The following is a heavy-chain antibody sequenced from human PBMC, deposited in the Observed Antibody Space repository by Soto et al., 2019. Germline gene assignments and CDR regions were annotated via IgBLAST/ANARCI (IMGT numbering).Heavy chain of an antibody. D-gene: IGHD1-1*01. CDR1: GFTFSDYY. CDR3: AREVYNWNDILSWFDP. Sequence: QVQLVESGGGLVKPGGSLRLSCAASGFTFSDYYMSWIRQAPGKGLEWVSYISSSGSTIYYADSVKGRSTISRDNAKKSLYLQMNSLRAEDTAVYYCAREVYNWNDILSWFDPWGQGTLVTVSS. J-gene: IGHJ5*02. V-gene: IGHV3-11*01. CDR2: ISSSGSTI.